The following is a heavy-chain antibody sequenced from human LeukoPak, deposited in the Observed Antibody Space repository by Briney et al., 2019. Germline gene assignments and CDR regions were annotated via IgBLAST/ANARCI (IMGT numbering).Heavy chain of an antibody. V-gene: IGHV3-43*01. D-gene: IGHD2-15*01. Sequence: GGSLRLSCAASGFTFDDYTMHWVRQAPGKGLEWVSLISWDGGSTYYADSVKGRFTICRDNSKNSLYLQMNSLRTEDTALYYCAKDTGSTHGDEEYYFDYWGQGTLVTVSS. J-gene: IGHJ4*02. CDR3: AKDTGSTHGDEEYYFDY. CDR2: ISWDGGST. CDR1: GFTFDDYT.